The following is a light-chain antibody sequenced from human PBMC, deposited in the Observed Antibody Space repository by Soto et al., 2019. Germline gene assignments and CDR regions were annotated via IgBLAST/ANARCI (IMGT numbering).Light chain of an antibody. Sequence: QPVLTQPASVSGSPGQSITISCTGTSSDVGSYNLVSWYQQHPGKAPKLMIYGGSKRPSGVSNRFSGSKSGNTASLTISGLQAEDEADYYCCSYAGSSTSYVVFGGGTKLTVL. J-gene: IGLJ2*01. V-gene: IGLV2-23*01. CDR2: GGS. CDR3: CSYAGSSTSYVV. CDR1: SSDVGSYNL.